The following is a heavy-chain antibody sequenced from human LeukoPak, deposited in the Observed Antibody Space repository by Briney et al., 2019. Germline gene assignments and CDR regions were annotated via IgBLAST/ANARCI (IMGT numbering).Heavy chain of an antibody. Sequence: GGSLRLSCAASGFIFSDYYMSWIRQAPGKGLEWVSYTSSSSSYRSYADSVKGRFTISRDNAKDSLYLQMNSLRAEDTAVYYCASVKDIVVGGGPYYFDYWGQGTLVTVSS. J-gene: IGHJ4*02. CDR1: GFIFSDYY. CDR2: TSSSSSYR. V-gene: IGHV3-11*03. CDR3: ASVKDIVVGGGPYYFDY. D-gene: IGHD2-15*01.